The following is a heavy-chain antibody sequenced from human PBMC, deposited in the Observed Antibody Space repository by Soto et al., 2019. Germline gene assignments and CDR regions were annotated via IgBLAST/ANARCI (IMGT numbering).Heavy chain of an antibody. CDR1: GYSFTSYW. J-gene: IGHJ6*02. Sequence: LKISCKGSGYSFTSYWIGWVRQMPGKGLEWMGIIYPGDSDTRYSPSLQGQVTISADKSISTAYLQWSSLKASDTAMYYCATSNNSSSRYYYYYYGMDVWGQGTTVTVSS. CDR2: IYPGDSDT. V-gene: IGHV5-51*01. CDR3: ATSNNSSSRYYYYYYGMDV. D-gene: IGHD6-6*01.